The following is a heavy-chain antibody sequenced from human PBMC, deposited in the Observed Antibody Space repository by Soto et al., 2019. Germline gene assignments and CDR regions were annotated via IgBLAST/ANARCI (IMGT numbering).Heavy chain of an antibody. J-gene: IGHJ5*01. CDR1: GASISSGGFY. CDR3: ARVSAAGTRWFDS. D-gene: IGHD6-13*01. V-gene: IGHV4-31*03. Sequence: QVQLQESGPGLVQPSQTLSLTCTVSGASISSGGFYWSWIRQFPGKGPEWIGYIDYRGRTFYNPSLKSRATISRDTSKSQFSLNVNSVTAADTAVFYCARVSAAGTRWFDSWGQGTLVTVSS. CDR2: IDYRGRT.